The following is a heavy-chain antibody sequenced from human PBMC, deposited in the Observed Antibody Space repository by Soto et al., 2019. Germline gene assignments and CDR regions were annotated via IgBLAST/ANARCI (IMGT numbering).Heavy chain of an antibody. CDR3: AADRVGITMVRGVSYYYYYMDV. CDR1: GFTFTSSA. D-gene: IGHD3-10*01. J-gene: IGHJ6*03. Sequence: ASVKVSCKASGFTFTSSAMQWVRQARGQRLEWIGWIVVGSGNTNYAQKFQERVTITRDMSTSTAYMELSSLRSEDTAVYYCAADRVGITMVRGVSYYYYYMDVWGKGTTVTVSS. V-gene: IGHV1-58*02. CDR2: IVVGSGNT.